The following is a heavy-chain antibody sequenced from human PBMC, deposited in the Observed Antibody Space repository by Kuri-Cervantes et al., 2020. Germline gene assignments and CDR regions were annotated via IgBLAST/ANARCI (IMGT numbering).Heavy chain of an antibody. V-gene: IGHV1-69*13. CDR3: ARDYGSEQRRYFDL. D-gene: IGHD3-10*01. CDR2: IIPIFGAA. CDR1: GGTFSSYA. J-gene: IGHJ2*01. Sequence: SVKVSCKASGGTFSSYAISWVRQAPGQGLEWMGGIIPIFGAANYAQKFQGRVTITADESTSTAYMELSSLRSEDTAVYYCARDYGSEQRRYFDLWGRGTLVTVSS.